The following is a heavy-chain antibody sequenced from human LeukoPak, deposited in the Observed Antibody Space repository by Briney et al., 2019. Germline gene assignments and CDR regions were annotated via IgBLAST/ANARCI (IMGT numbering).Heavy chain of an antibody. CDR2: TYYRSKWYN. CDR3: ARDNIVVGATGAGAFDI. J-gene: IGHJ3*02. Sequence: SQTLSLTCAISGDSVSSNSAAWNWIRQSPSRGLEWLGRTYYRSKWYNDYAVSVKSRITINPDTSKNQFSLQLNSVTPEDTAVYYCARDNIVVGATGAGAFDIWGQGTMVTVSS. V-gene: IGHV6-1*01. D-gene: IGHD1-26*01. CDR1: GDSVSSNSAA.